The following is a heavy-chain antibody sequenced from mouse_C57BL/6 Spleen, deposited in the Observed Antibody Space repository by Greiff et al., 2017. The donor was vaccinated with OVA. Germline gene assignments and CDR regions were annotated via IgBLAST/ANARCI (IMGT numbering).Heavy chain of an antibody. CDR3: ARSPYGGAMDY. CDR1: GFTFTDYY. Sequence: EVQLVESGGGLVQPGGSLSLSCAASGFTFTDYYMSWVRQPPGKALEWLGFIRNKANGYTTEYSASVKGRFTISRDNSQSILYLQMNALRAEDSATYYCARSPYGGAMDYWGQGTSVTVSS. CDR2: IRNKANGYTT. J-gene: IGHJ4*01. V-gene: IGHV7-3*01. D-gene: IGHD1-1*02.